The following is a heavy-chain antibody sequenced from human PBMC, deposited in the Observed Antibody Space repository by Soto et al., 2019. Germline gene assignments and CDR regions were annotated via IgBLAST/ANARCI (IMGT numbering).Heavy chain of an antibody. D-gene: IGHD6-19*01. J-gene: IGHJ6*02. Sequence: QVQLVESGGGVVQPGRSLRLSCAASGFTFSSYGMHWVRQAPGKGLEWVAVIWYDGSNKYYADSVKGRFTISRDNSKNTLYLQMSSLRAEDTAVYYCARDGGNSGWYDHYYGMDVWGQGTTVTVSS. CDR2: IWYDGSNK. CDR1: GFTFSSYG. V-gene: IGHV3-33*01. CDR3: ARDGGNSGWYDHYYGMDV.